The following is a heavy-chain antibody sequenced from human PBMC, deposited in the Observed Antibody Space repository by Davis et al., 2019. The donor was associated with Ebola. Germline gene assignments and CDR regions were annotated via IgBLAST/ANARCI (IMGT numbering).Heavy chain of an antibody. V-gene: IGHV3-48*01. J-gene: IGHJ4*02. Sequence: SVKGRFTISRDNAKNSLYLQMNSLRAEDTAVYYCARDPSSGWYKHFDYWGQGTLVTVSS. CDR3: ARDPSSGWYKHFDY. D-gene: IGHD6-19*01.